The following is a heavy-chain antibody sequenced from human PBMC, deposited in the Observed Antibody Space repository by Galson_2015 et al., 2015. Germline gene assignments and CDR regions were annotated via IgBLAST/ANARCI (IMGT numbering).Heavy chain of an antibody. CDR3: VKYYGDFDDFDY. D-gene: IGHD4-17*01. J-gene: IGHJ4*02. V-gene: IGHV3-23*01. CDR1: GFTFSSYA. Sequence: SLRLSCAASGFTFSSYAMSWVRQAPGKGLEWVSRIRGGGDSRYYADSVKGRFTISRDNSKNTLSLQMNSLRAEDTAVYYCVKYYGDFDDFDYWGQGTLVTVSS. CDR2: IRGGGDSR.